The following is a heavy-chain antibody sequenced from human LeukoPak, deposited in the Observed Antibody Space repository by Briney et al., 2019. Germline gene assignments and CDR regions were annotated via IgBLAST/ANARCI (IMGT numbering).Heavy chain of an antibody. CDR2: ISGSGGST. Sequence: GGPLRLSCAASGFTFSTYAMSWVRQAPWKGLEWVSAISGSGGSTYYADSVKGRFTISRDNSKNTLYLQMNSLSAEDTAIYYCAKGMGGFDYWGQGTLVTVSS. J-gene: IGHJ4*02. D-gene: IGHD1-26*01. CDR1: GFTFSTYA. V-gene: IGHV3-23*01. CDR3: AKGMGGFDY.